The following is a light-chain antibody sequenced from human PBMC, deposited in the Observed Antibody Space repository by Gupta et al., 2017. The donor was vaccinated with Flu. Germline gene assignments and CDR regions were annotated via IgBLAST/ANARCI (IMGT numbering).Light chain of an antibody. CDR1: QILVYSDGNTY. V-gene: IGKV2-30*01. CDR2: KVS. J-gene: IGKJ2*01. Sequence: DVVMTQSPLSLPVTLGQPASISCRSSQILVYSDGNTYLNWFQQMPGQSPRRLIYKVSNRDSGVPDRPRGRGSAPYPTLKMSRAAASAPGIYISTQCSSSPAPTFAQPAKLE. CDR3: TQCSSSPAPT.